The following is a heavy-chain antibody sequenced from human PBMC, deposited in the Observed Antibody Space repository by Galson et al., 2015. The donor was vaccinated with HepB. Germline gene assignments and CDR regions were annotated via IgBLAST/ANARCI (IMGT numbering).Heavy chain of an antibody. D-gene: IGHD5-24*01. J-gene: IGHJ4*02. CDR3: ARGLRRWLQLTPIGYFDY. V-gene: IGHV4-34*01. CDR2: INHSGST. Sequence: TLSLTCAVYGGSFSGYSWSWIRQPPGKGLEWIGEINHSGSTNYNPSLKSRVTISVDTSKNQFSLKLSSVTAADTAVYYCARGLRRWLQLTPIGYFDYWGQGTLVTVSS. CDR1: GGSFSGYS.